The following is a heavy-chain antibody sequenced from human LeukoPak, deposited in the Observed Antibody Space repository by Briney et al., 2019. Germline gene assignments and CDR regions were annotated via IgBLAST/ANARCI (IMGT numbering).Heavy chain of an antibody. CDR3: ASSSGWIIDY. CDR2: IKQDGSEK. Sequence: GGSLRLSCAASGFTFSNYWMNWVRQAPGKGLEWVANIKQDGSEKYYVDSVKGRFTISRDNAKNSLFLQMNSLRAEDTAVYYCASSSGWIIDYWGQGALVTVSS. J-gene: IGHJ4*02. CDR1: GFTFSNYW. V-gene: IGHV3-7*01. D-gene: IGHD6-19*01.